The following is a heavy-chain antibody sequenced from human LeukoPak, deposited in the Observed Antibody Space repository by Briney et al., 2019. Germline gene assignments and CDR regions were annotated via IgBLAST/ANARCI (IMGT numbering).Heavy chain of an antibody. CDR3: TRHQPDCSGGSCYDSAFDI. Sequence: GGSLRLSCAASGFTFSSYEMNWVRQASGKGLEWVGRIRSKANSYATAYAASVKGRFTISRDDSKNTAYLQMNSLKTEDTAVYYCTRHQPDCSGGSCYDSAFDIWGQGTMVTVSS. CDR2: IRSKANSYAT. CDR1: GFTFSSYE. J-gene: IGHJ3*02. D-gene: IGHD2-15*01. V-gene: IGHV3-73*01.